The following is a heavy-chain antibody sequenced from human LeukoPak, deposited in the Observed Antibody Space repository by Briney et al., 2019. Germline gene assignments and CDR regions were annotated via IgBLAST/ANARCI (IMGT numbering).Heavy chain of an antibody. V-gene: IGHV1-2*02. CDR2: INPNSGGT. Sequence: ASVKVSCKASGYTFTGYYMHWVRQAPGQGLEWMGWINPNSGGTNYAQKFQVRVTMTRDTSISTAYMELSRLRSDDTAVYYCARDLESMLPRTQLLYLGGELDYWGQGTLVTVSS. J-gene: IGHJ4*02. CDR3: ARDLESMLPRTQLLYLGGELDY. CDR1: GYTFTGYY. D-gene: IGHD2-2*02.